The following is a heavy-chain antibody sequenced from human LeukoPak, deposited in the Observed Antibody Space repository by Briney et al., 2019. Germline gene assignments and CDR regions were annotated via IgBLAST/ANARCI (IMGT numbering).Heavy chain of an antibody. CDR3: ARGRGRDGDNLTR. V-gene: IGHV4-59*01. CDR1: GGSISSYY. Sequence: PSETLSLTCTVSGGSISSYYWSWIRQPPGKGLEWIGYMYYRGNANYDPSLKSRVTISIDTPNNQFSLKLSSVTAADTAVYYCARGRGRDGDNLTRWGQGTLVTVSS. J-gene: IGHJ4*02. CDR2: MYYRGNA. D-gene: IGHD5-24*01.